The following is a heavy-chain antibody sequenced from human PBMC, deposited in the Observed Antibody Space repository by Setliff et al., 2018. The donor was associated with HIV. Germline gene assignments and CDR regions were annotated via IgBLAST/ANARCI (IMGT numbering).Heavy chain of an antibody. Sequence: SSVTVSCKDSAYPFTTYDINWVRQATGQGREWMGCSSGYNGKTKDAQKFQGRLIMTTDTATSTSYMEMRSLRSDDTDIYYCARARYGGFDHWGQGSLVTVSS. D-gene: IGHD3-16*01. CDR1: AYPFTTYD. J-gene: IGHJ4*02. CDR3: ARARYGGFDH. V-gene: IGHV1-18*01. CDR2: SSGYNGKT.